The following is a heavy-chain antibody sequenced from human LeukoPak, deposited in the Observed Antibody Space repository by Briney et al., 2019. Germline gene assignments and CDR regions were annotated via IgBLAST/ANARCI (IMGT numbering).Heavy chain of an antibody. V-gene: IGHV4-4*07. D-gene: IGHD3-3*01. Sequence: SGTLSLTCTVSGGSISSYYWSWIRQPAGKGLEWIGRIYTSGSTNYNPSLKSRVTMSVDTSKNQFSLKLSSVTAADTAVYYCAREPINHYDFWSGYYYYFDYWGQGTLVTVSS. CDR2: IYTSGST. CDR1: GGSISSYY. J-gene: IGHJ4*02. CDR3: AREPINHYDFWSGYYYYFDY.